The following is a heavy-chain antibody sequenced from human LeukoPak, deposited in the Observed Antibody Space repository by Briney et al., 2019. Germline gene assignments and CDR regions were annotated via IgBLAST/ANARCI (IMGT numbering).Heavy chain of an antibody. CDR3: ARVRPDTIFGVVRYYYYYGMDV. CDR2: IKQDGSEK. V-gene: IGHV3-7*05. J-gene: IGHJ6*02. CDR1: GFTFSSYW. D-gene: IGHD3-3*01. Sequence: GGSLRLSCAASGFTFSSYWMSGVRQAPGKGLGWVANIKQDGSEKYYVDSVKGRFTISRDNAKNSLYLQMNSLRAEDTAVHYCARVRPDTIFGVVRYYYYYGMDVWGQGTTVTVSS.